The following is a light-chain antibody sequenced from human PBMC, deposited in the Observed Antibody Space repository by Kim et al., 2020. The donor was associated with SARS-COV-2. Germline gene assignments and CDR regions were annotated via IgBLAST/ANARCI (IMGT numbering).Light chain of an antibody. CDR3: QQYGTSPFT. V-gene: IGKV3-20*01. CDR2: GAS. J-gene: IGKJ3*01. CDR1: QSLSSTY. Sequence: SPGERATLSCRTSQSLSSTYLAWYQQKPGQAPRLLIFGASSRATGIPDRFSGRGSGTDFTLTIDSLGPEDFAVYYCQQYGTSPFTFGPGTKVDIK.